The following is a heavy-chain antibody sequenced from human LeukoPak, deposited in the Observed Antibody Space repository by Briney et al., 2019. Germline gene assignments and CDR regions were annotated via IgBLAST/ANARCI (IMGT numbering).Heavy chain of an antibody. D-gene: IGHD2-15*01. J-gene: IGHJ4*02. CDR1: GFTFSNYA. V-gene: IGHV3-23*01. CDR3: ARFCGASTCYSGFDS. CDR2: ISRSGDKT. Sequence: GGSLRLSCSASGFTFSNYAMTWVRQAPGQGLEWVSTISRSGDKTYYAASVKGRFTISRDNSKNALYLQMNSLRAADTAIYYCARFCGASTCYSGFDSWGQGTLVTVSS.